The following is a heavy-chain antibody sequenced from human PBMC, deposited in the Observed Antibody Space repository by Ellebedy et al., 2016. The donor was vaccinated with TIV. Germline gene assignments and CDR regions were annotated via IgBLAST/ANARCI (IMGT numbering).Heavy chain of an antibody. CDR3: VRDLTNPLKGDY. J-gene: IGHJ4*02. D-gene: IGHD1-14*01. CDR2: INPNNGDT. V-gene: IGHV1-2*07. CDR1: GYTFTGYY. Sequence: AASVKVSCKASGYTFTGYYIHWVRQAPGQGLEWMAWINPNNGDTAFAHSLQGRVTMTTDTSISTAYMELSSLTSDDTAVYYCVRDLTNPLKGDYWGQGTLVTVSS.